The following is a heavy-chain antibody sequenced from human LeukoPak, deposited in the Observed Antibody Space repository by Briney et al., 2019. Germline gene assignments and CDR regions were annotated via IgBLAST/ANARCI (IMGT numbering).Heavy chain of an antibody. CDR3: ARAADHHGGFDY. V-gene: IGHV3-21*01. D-gene: IGHD3-16*01. Sequence: GGSLRLSCAASGFIFSSYSMNWVRQAPGKGVEWVSSLSFVTTYISYAESVKARFTISRDNAKNSLYLQMNSLRAEDTAVYYCARAADHHGGFDYWGPGTLVTVSS. J-gene: IGHJ4*02. CDR1: GFIFSSYS. CDR2: LSFVTTYI.